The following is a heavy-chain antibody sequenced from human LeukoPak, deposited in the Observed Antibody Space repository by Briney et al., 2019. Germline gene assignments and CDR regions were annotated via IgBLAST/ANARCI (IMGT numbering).Heavy chain of an antibody. J-gene: IGHJ4*02. D-gene: IGHD6-19*01. CDR3: ARKAGISLDY. CDR2: INPGGGST. Sequence: ASVKVSCKASGYTFTNYYIHWVRQAPGQGLEWMGIINPGGGSTSYAQKFQGRVTMARDTSTSTVYMELSSLRSEDTAVYYCARKAGISLDYWGQGTLVTVSS. CDR1: GYTFTNYY. V-gene: IGHV1-46*01.